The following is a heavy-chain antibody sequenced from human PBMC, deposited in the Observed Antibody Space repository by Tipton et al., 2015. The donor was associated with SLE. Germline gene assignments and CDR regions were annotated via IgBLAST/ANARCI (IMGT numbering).Heavy chain of an antibody. CDR3: ARVGLTIFGVASAFDI. CDR1: GYTFTSYY. D-gene: IGHD3-3*01. CDR2: INPSGGST. J-gene: IGHJ3*02. Sequence: QVQLVQSGAEVKKPGASVKVSCKASGYTFTSYYMHWVRQAPGQGLEWMGIINPSGGSTSYAQKFQGRVTMTRDTSTSTVYMELSSLRSEDTAVYYCARVGLTIFGVASAFDIWGQGTMVTVSS. V-gene: IGHV1-46*01.